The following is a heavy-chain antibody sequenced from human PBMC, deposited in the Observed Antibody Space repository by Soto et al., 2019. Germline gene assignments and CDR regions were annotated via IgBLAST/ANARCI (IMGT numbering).Heavy chain of an antibody. CDR2: ISSSSSYI. D-gene: IGHD2-21*02. V-gene: IGHV3-21*06. J-gene: IGHJ6*01. CDR1: GFTFSPYS. CDR3: ARDPDGVTPYSYYGMDV. Sequence: EVQLVESGGGLVKPGGSLRLSCAASGFTFSPYSMNWVRQAPGKGLEWVSSISSSSSYIYYAYSVKGRITISRDNAKNSLALKMTRLRAEATAVYCCARDPDGVTPYSYYGMDVWGQGTTVTVSS.